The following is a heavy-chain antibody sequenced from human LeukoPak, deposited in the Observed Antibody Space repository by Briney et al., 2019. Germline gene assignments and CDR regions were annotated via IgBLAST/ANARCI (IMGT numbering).Heavy chain of an antibody. V-gene: IGHV3-15*01. CDR2: IKSKTDGGTT. J-gene: IGHJ4*02. Sequence: GGSLRLSCAASGFTFSNAWTSWVRQAPGKGLEWVGRIKSKTDGGTTDYAAPVKGRFTISRDDSKNTLYLQMNSLKTEDTAVYYCTTATRYYDILTGYYSVDYWGQGTLVTVSS. CDR1: GFTFSNAW. CDR3: TTATRYYDILTGYYSVDY. D-gene: IGHD3-9*01.